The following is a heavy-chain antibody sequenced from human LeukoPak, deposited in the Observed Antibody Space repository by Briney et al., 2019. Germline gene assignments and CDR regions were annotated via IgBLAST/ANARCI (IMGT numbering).Heavy chain of an antibody. CDR2: IDTSGIT. Sequence: SETLSLTCTVSGGSISIYYWSWIRQPAGKGLEWIGRIDTSGITNYNPSLKSRVSMSVDTSKNQFSLRLSSVTAADTAVYYCARVGDYALKDWGQGTLVTVSS. D-gene: IGHD3-16*01. J-gene: IGHJ4*02. V-gene: IGHV4-4*07. CDR1: GGSISIYY. CDR3: ARVGDYALKD.